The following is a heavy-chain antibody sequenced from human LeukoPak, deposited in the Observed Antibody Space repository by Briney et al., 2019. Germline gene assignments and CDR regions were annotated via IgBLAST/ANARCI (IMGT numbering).Heavy chain of an antibody. J-gene: IGHJ4*02. V-gene: IGHV3-7*01. Sequence: GGSLRLSCVASGFSFSRYWMSWVRQTPGKGLEGVANIKQEGSARYYVDSVTGRFTISRDNAMNSLYLQMNSLRVEDTAVYYCARDPGIAAAGTVGYFDSWGQGILVTVSS. CDR3: ARDPGIAAAGTVGYFDS. CDR2: IKQEGSAR. CDR1: GFSFSRYW. D-gene: IGHD6-13*01.